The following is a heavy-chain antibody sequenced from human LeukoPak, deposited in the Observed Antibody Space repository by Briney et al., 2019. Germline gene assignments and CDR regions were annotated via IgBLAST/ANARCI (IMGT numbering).Heavy chain of an antibody. D-gene: IGHD6-13*01. CDR3: AGSFQAAPGAVFLDY. V-gene: IGHV4-39*02. CDR1: GGSISSSTDF. J-gene: IGHJ4*02. CDR2: IYYSGST. Sequence: PSETLSLTCTVSGGSISSSTDFWGWIRQPPGKGLEWIGSIYYSGSTYYNPSLKSRVTISVDTSKNHFSLKLSSVTAADTAVYYCAGSFQAAPGAVFLDYWGQGTLVTVSS.